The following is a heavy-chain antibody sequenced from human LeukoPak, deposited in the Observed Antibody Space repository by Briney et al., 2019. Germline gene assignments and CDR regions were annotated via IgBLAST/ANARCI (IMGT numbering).Heavy chain of an antibody. V-gene: IGHV3-15*01. CDR2: IKSKADGGTR. Sequence: PGGSLRLSCAVSGFTFSNAWMNWVRQAPGKGLEWVGRIKSKADGGTRDYAAFVNDRFPISRDDTKNILYLQMNSLKAEDTAVYYCTTNPRGTRDYYHYGMDVWGQGTTVTVSS. D-gene: IGHD1-7*01. CDR1: GFTFSNAW. J-gene: IGHJ6*02. CDR3: TTNPRGTRDYYHYGMDV.